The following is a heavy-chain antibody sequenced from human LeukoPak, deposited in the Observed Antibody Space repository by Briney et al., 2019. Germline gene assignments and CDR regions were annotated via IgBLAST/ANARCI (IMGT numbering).Heavy chain of an antibody. Sequence: PSETLSLTCTVSGDSISNYYWSWIRQPAGKGLEWIGRIYTSGSTNYNPSLKSRVTISVDTSKNQFSLKLSSVTAADTAVYYCARHSIIGGTEYAFDIWGQGTMVTVSS. CDR3: ARHSIIGGTEYAFDI. V-gene: IGHV4-4*07. D-gene: IGHD2-15*01. CDR2: IYTSGST. J-gene: IGHJ3*02. CDR1: GDSISNYY.